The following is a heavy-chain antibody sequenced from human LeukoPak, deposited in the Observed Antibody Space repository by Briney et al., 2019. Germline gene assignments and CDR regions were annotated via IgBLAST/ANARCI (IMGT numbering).Heavy chain of an antibody. J-gene: IGHJ4*02. CDR1: GGSFSGYY. CDR3: ARVFSSGYINFDY. V-gene: IGHV4-59*01. D-gene: IGHD3-22*01. CDR2: IYYSGST. Sequence: SETLSLTCAVYGGSFSGYYWSWIRQPPGKGLEWIGYIYYSGSTNYNPSLKSRVTISVDTSKNQFSLKLSSVTAADTAVYYCARVFSSGYINFDYWGQGTLVTVSS.